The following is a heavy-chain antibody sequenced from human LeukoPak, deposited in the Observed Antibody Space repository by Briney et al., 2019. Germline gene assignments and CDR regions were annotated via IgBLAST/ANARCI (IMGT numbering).Heavy chain of an antibody. Sequence: GASVQVSCKASGYIFTNYAMNWVRQAPGQGLEWMGWINTDTGNPTYAQGFTGRFVFSLDTSVSTAYLQINSLKAEDTAMYYCARGDQVAFNWGQGTLVTVSS. J-gene: IGHJ4*02. CDR3: ARGDQVAFN. CDR1: GYIFTNYA. CDR2: INTDTGNP. D-gene: IGHD2-21*01. V-gene: IGHV7-4-1*02.